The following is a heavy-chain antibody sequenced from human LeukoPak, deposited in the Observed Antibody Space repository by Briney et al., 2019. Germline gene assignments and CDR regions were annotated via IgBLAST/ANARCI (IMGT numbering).Heavy chain of an antibody. Sequence: ASVKVSCKASGYTFTSYDINWVRQATGQGLEWMGWMNPNSGNTGYAQKFQGRVTITRNTSISTAYMELSSLRSEDTAVYYCARHACSSTSCYVSGWRHFDYWGQGTLVTVSS. J-gene: IGHJ4*02. V-gene: IGHV1-8*03. D-gene: IGHD2-2*01. CDR3: ARHACSSTSCYVSGWRHFDY. CDR2: MNPNSGNT. CDR1: GYTFTSYD.